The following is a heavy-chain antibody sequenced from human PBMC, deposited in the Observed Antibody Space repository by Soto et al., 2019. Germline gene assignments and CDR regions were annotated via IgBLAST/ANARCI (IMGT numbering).Heavy chain of an antibody. Sequence: PGGSLRHSCAASGVTVSSNYMSLVRQAPGKGLEWVSVIYSGGSTYYADSVKGRFTISRDKSKSTLYLQMNSLRAEDTAVYYCARNSRFDTPMVYWGQGTLVTVSS. CDR2: IYSGGST. D-gene: IGHD5-18*01. J-gene: IGHJ4*02. CDR1: GVTVSSNY. V-gene: IGHV3-66*01. CDR3: ARNSRFDTPMVY.